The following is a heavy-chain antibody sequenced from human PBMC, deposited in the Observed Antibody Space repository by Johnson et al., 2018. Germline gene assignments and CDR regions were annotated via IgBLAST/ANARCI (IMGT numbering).Heavy chain of an antibody. J-gene: IGHJ6*04. CDR2: ISGSGGST. D-gene: IGHD2-8*01. Sequence: VQLVESGGGVVQPGRSLRLSCAASGFTFSSYAMSWVRQAPGTGLEWVSAISGSGGSTYYADSVKGRFTISRDNAKNSLYLQMNSLRDEDTAVSYCYRGSVYYTKYGMDVWGNGTTVTVSS. CDR1: GFTFSSYA. CDR3: YRGSVYYTKYGMDV. V-gene: IGHV3-23*04.